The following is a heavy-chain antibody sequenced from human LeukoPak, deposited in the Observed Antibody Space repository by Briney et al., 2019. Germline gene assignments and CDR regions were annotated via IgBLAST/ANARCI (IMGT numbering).Heavy chain of an antibody. CDR3: ARVHDYGDYGPDY. Sequence: SETLSLTCTVSGVSISSSNSYWGWIRQPPGKGLEWIGRTYTSGSTNYNPSLKSRVTISVDTSKNQFSLKLSSVTAADTAVYYCARVHDYGDYGPDYWGQGTLVTVSS. D-gene: IGHD4-17*01. CDR2: TYTSGST. J-gene: IGHJ4*02. V-gene: IGHV4-39*07. CDR1: GVSISSSNSY.